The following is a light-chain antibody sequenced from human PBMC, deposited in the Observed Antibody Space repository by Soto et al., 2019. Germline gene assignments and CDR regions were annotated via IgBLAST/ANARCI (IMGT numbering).Light chain of an antibody. CDR2: AAS. V-gene: IGKV3-20*01. J-gene: IGKJ2*01. CDR3: QLYGSSPPRYT. Sequence: ELVLTQSPGTLYLSPGERATLSSRASQSVSSNYLAWYQQKRGQAPRLLIYAASARATGIPDRFSGSGSGTDFTLTISRLEPEDFAVYFCQLYGSSPPRYTFAQGTKLEIK. CDR1: QSVSSNY.